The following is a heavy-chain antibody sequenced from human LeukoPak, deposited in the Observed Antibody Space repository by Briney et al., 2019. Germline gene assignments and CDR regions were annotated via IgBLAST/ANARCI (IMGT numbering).Heavy chain of an antibody. V-gene: IGHV3-23*01. Sequence: GGSLRLSCAASGFTFSTYAMSWVRQAPGKGLEWVSAIRATGNNTNYADSVKGRFTISRDNSKNTLYLQMNSLRAEDTAVYYCAKDPPTPVDYWGQGTLVTVSS. CDR3: AKDPPTPVDY. J-gene: IGHJ4*02. CDR1: GFTFSTYA. CDR2: IRATGNNT. D-gene: IGHD4-17*01.